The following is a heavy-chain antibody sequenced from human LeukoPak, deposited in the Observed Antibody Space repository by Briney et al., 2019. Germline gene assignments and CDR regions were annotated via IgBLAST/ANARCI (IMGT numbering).Heavy chain of an antibody. V-gene: IGHV1-69*05. CDR1: GGTFSSYA. D-gene: IGHD2-2*01. CDR3: ARGGIVVVPAAMWVALDY. CDR2: IIPIFGTA. Sequence: SVKVSCKASGGTFSSYAISWVRQAPGQGLGWMGRIIPIFGTANYAQKFQGRVTITTDESTSTAYMELSSLRSEDTAVYYCARGGIVVVPAAMWVALDYWGQGTLVTVSS. J-gene: IGHJ4*02.